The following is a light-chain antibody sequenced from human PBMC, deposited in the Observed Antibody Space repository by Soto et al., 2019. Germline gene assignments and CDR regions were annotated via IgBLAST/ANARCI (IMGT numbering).Light chain of an antibody. CDR2: AAS. Sequence: DIQMTQSPSSLSASVGDSVTITCRSSPNIDNSLNCYQQRPGKAPNLLISAASSLQSRVPSRFSVSGIVADFTLTSTSLQPEDLASYDCQPSVSIWLSFGGGTKVEIK. V-gene: IGKV1-39*01. CDR1: PNIDNS. J-gene: IGKJ4*01. CDR3: QPSVSIWLS.